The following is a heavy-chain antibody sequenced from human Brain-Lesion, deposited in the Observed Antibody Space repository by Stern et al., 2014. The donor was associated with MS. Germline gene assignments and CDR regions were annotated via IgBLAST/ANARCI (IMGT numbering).Heavy chain of an antibody. Sequence: VQLVESEAEVKKPGASVKVSCKTSGYIFTGYYIHWVRQAPGQGLEWMAWINPNTGGPKYAQKFQGRVTMSRDTSISTAYVELSSLTSDDTAVYYCARDQRGITIFGVVTDYYYLGMDVWGQGTTVTVSS. CDR2: INPNTGGP. CDR1: GYIFTGYY. J-gene: IGHJ6*02. D-gene: IGHD3-3*01. CDR3: ARDQRGITIFGVVTDYYYLGMDV. V-gene: IGHV1-2*02.